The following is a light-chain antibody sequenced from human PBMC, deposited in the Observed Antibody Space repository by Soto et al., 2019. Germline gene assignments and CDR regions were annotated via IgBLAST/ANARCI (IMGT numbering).Light chain of an antibody. V-gene: IGKV4-1*01. J-gene: IGKJ4*01. CDR2: WAS. CDR1: QSVLYSSNNKNY. Sequence: EIVLTQSPATLSLSPGESATLSCRASQSVLYSSNNKNYLAWYQQKPGQPPKLLIYWASTRESGVPDRFSGSGSGTDFTLTISSLQAEDVAVYYCQQYYSTPPTFGGGTKVDIK. CDR3: QQYYSTPPT.